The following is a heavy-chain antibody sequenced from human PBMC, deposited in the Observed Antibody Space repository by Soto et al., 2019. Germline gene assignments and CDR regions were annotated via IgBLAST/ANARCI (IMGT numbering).Heavy chain of an antibody. Sequence: APVKVTCKASGYAFITYAMHWVRLAPGQRLEWMGWINAGNGNTKYSQKFQGRVSITRDTSASTAYMELSSMRSEDTAVYYFARGLIVCGWYPYYCNCWGKRTL. D-gene: IGHD6-19*01. V-gene: IGHV1-3*01. CDR3: ARGLIVCGWYPYYCNC. CDR1: GYAFITYA. CDR2: INAGNGNT. J-gene: IGHJ4*02.